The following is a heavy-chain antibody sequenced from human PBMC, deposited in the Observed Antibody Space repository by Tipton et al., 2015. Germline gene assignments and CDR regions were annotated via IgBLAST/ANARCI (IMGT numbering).Heavy chain of an antibody. Sequence: QLVQSGAEVKKPGASVKVSCKAAGYTFTSYGISWVRQAPGQGLEWMGWISAYNGHTNYAPKLQGRVTMTTDTATSTAYMELGSLRSDDTAVYYCVRDEGRSGWFDPWGQGTLVTVSS. CDR3: VRDEGRSGWFDP. CDR2: ISAYNGHT. J-gene: IGHJ5*02. V-gene: IGHV1-18*01. D-gene: IGHD7-27*01. CDR1: GYTFTSYG.